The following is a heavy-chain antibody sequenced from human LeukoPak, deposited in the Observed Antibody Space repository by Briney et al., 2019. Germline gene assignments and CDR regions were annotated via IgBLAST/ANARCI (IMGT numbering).Heavy chain of an antibody. V-gene: IGHV4-34*01. CDR2: INHCGST. J-gene: IGHJ4*02. CDR3: ARGLGGDIVVVVAARDEFDY. Sequence: PSETLSLTCAVYGGSFSGYYWSWIRQPPGTGLEWIGEINHCGSTNYHPSLKSRVTISVYTSKNQFSLKLSSVTAADTAVYYCARGLGGDIVVVVAARDEFDYWGQGTLVTVSS. CDR1: GGSFSGYY. D-gene: IGHD2-15*01.